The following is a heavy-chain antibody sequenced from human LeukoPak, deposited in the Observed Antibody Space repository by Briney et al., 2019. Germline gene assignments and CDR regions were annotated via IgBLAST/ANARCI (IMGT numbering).Heavy chain of an antibody. CDR1: GFSLSTSGLC. D-gene: IGHD3-22*01. CDR2: IDWDDDK. V-gene: IGHV2-70*11. CDR3: ARISLTDSSGYYYY. Sequence: RVSGPTLVNPPQTLTLTCTFSGFSLSTSGLCVSWIRQPPGKALEWLPRIDWDDDKYYSTSLKTRLTISKDTSKNQVVLTMTNMDPVDTATYYCARISLTDSSGYYYYWGQGTLVTVSS. J-gene: IGHJ4*02.